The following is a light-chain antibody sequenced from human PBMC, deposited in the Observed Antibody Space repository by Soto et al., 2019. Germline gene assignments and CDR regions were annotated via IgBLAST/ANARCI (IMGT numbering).Light chain of an antibody. CDR2: VNSDGSH. J-gene: IGLJ3*02. CDR1: SGHSRYA. V-gene: IGLV4-69*01. CDR3: QTWGTGIRV. Sequence: QLVLTQSPSASASLGASVKLTCTLSSGHSRYAIAWHQQQPEKGPRYLMKVNSDGSHSKGDGIPDRFSGSSSGAERYLTTSSLQSEDEADYYCQTWGTGIRVFGGGTKLTVL.